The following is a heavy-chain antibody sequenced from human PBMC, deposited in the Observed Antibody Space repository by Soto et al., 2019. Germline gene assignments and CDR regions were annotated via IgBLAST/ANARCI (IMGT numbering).Heavy chain of an antibody. CDR3: ARDQDYGSGSYGLY. Sequence: GGSLRLSCAASGFTVSSNYMSWVRQAPGKGLEWVSVIYSGGSTYYADSVKGRFTISRDNSKNTLYLQMNSLRAEDTAVYYCARDQDYGSGSYGLYWGQGTLVTVSS. CDR1: GFTVSSNY. J-gene: IGHJ4*02. CDR2: IYSGGST. V-gene: IGHV3-66*01. D-gene: IGHD3-10*01.